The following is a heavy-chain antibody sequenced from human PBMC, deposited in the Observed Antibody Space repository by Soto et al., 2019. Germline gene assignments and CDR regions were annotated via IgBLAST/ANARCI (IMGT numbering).Heavy chain of an antibody. Sequence: EVQLLESGGGLVQPGGSLRLSCAASGFSFVNYAMNWVRQAPGKGLEWVSGLSGSGTSTYYADSVKGRFTISRDNSRDTLFLQMNSLTADHTAVYYCAKATTNGGWLNPFDSWGQGALVTVSS. CDR3: AKATTNGGWLNPFDS. CDR1: GFSFVNYA. D-gene: IGHD6-19*01. J-gene: IGHJ4*02. V-gene: IGHV3-23*01. CDR2: LSGSGTST.